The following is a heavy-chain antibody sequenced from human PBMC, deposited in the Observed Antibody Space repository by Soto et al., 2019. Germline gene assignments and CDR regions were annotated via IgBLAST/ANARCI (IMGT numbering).Heavy chain of an antibody. CDR1: GGTFSSYA. V-gene: IGHV1-69*06. CDR3: ASAGVANYYDSSGYWFDP. D-gene: IGHD3-22*01. CDR2: IIPIFGTA. J-gene: IGHJ5*02. Sequence: GASVKVSCKASGGTFSSYAISWVRQAPGQGLEWMGGIIPIFGTANYAQKFQGRVTITADKSTSTAYMELSSLRPEDTAVYYCASAGVANYYDSSGYWFDPWGQGTLVTVSS.